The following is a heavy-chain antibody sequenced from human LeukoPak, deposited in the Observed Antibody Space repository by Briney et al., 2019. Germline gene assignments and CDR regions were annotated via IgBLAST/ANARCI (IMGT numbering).Heavy chain of an antibody. CDR1: GGSISSYY. CDR3: ARARGSANDY. Sequence: PSETLSLTCTVSGGSISSYYWSWIRQPPGKGLEWIGYIYYSGSTNYNPSLKSRVTISVDTSKNQFSLKLSSVTAADTAVYYCARARGSANDYWGQGTLVTVSS. D-gene: IGHD6-19*01. CDR2: IYYSGST. J-gene: IGHJ4*02. V-gene: IGHV4-59*01.